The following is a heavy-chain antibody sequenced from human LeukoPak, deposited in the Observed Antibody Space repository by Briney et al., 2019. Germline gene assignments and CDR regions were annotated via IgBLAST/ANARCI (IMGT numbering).Heavy chain of an antibody. CDR1: GGSISSYY. CDR2: IYYSGST. CDR3: ARAAFRHSSSWYSNWFDP. Sequence: PSETLSLTCTVSGGSISSYYWSWIRQPPGKGLEWIGYIYYSGSTNNNPSLKSRVTTSVDTSKNQLSLKLSSVTAADTAVYYCARAAFRHSSSWYSNWFDPWGQGTLVTVSS. D-gene: IGHD6-13*01. V-gene: IGHV4-59*01. J-gene: IGHJ5*02.